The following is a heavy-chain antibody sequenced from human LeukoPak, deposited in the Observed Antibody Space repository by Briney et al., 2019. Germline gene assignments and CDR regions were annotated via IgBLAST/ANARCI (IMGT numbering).Heavy chain of an antibody. V-gene: IGHV4-61*02. D-gene: IGHD1-7*01. CDR1: GGSISSGSYY. Sequence: SETLSLTCTVSGGSISSGSYYWSWIRQPAGKGLEWIGRIYTSGSTNYNPSLKSRVTISVDTSKNQFSLKLSSVTAADTAVYYCARDHGTTGALDYWGQGTLVTVSS. J-gene: IGHJ4*02. CDR2: IYTSGST. CDR3: ARDHGTTGALDY.